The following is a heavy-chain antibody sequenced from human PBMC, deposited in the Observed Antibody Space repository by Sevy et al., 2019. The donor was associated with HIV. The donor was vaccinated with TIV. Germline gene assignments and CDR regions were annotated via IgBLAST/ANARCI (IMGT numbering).Heavy chain of an antibody. Sequence: GGSLRLSCAASGFTVSSNYMSWVRQAPGKGLEWVSVIYSGGSTYYADSLKGRFTISRDNSKNTLYLQMISLIAEDTVVYYCARGWGDRSGYYPLDYWGQGTLVTVSS. CDR2: IYSGGST. J-gene: IGHJ4*02. CDR3: ARGWGDRSGYYPLDY. CDR1: GFTVSSNY. D-gene: IGHD3-22*01. V-gene: IGHV3-66*01.